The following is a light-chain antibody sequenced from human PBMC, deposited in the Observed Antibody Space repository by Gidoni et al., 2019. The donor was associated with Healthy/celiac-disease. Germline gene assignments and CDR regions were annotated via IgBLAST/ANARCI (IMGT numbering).Light chain of an antibody. J-gene: IGKJ5*01. CDR2: GAN. Sequence: EIVLTQSPGTLSLSPGERATLSCRASQSVSSSYLAYYQQTPGQAPMLLNDGANSRAAGIPDRCSGSGSRTDFTLTISRLEHDDLAVYCWQRSDSSPFTFGQGTQLEIK. V-gene: IGKV3-20*01. CDR3: QRSDSSPFT. CDR1: QSVSSSY.